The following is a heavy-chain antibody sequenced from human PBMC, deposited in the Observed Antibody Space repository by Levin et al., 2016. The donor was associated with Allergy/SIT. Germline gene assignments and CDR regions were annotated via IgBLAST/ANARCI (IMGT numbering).Heavy chain of an antibody. J-gene: IGHJ4*02. CDR1: GYTFTSYA. CDR2: INAGNGNT. Sequence: ASVKVSCKASGYTFTSYAMHWVRQAPGQRLEWMGWINAGNGNTKYSQKFQGRVTITRDTSASTAYMELSSLRSEDTAVYYCARDPRRQDYGSGSYYIDYWGQGTLVTVSS. CDR3: ARDPRRQDYGSGSYYIDY. D-gene: IGHD3-10*01. V-gene: IGHV1-3*01.